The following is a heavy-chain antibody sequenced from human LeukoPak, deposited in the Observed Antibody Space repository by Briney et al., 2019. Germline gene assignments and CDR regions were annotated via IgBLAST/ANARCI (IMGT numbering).Heavy chain of an antibody. V-gene: IGHV3-74*01. D-gene: IGHD1-7*01. CDR2: MNSNGSTT. Sequence: GGSLRLSCAASGFTFSTTWLHWVRQTPGEGLVWVSRMNSNGSTTNYADSVKGRFTISRDNAKSTLYLQMNNLRVEDTAVYYCATAGNYRFDSWGQGTLVTVSP. J-gene: IGHJ4*02. CDR3: ATAGNYRFDS. CDR1: GFTFSTTW.